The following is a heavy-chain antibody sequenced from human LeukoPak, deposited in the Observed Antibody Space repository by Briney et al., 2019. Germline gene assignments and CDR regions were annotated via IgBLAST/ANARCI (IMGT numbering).Heavy chain of an antibody. V-gene: IGHV3-20*04. CDR1: GFTFYDYG. CDR3: ARNSGAGYYFYMDV. Sequence: GGSLRLSCAASGFTFYDYGMSWVRQAPGKGLEWVSGIKWNGGSTVYADSVKGRFTISRDNAKNSLYLQRNSLRAEDTALYYCARNSGAGYYFYMDVWGKGTAVTVSS. J-gene: IGHJ6*03. CDR2: IKWNGGST. D-gene: IGHD3-10*01.